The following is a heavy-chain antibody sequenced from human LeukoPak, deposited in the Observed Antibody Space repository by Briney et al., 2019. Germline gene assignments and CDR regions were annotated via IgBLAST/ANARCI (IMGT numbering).Heavy chain of an antibody. CDR1: GGSISSYY. J-gene: IGHJ3*02. CDR2: IYKSGST. CDR3: ARGSVWHRAFDI. Sequence: SETLSLTCSVSGGSISSYYWSWIRQPAGKGLEWIGHIYKSGSTNYNPSLKSRVTISVDTSKNQFSLKLSSVTAADTAVYYCARGSVWHRAFDIWGQGTMVTVSS. V-gene: IGHV4-4*08. D-gene: IGHD3-10*01.